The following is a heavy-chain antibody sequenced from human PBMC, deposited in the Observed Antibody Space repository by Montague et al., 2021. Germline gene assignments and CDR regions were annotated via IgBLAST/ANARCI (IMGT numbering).Heavy chain of an antibody. Sequence: SLRLSCAASGFSFSSLWMHWVRQAPGKGLVRVSQITSDGSDTNYADSVKGRFTISRDSAKSTLYLQMNSLRDEDTAVYYCVRDRPTAWFDSWGQGTLVTVSS. V-gene: IGHV3-74*01. CDR2: ITSDGSDT. D-gene: IGHD5-18*01. CDR1: GFSFSSLW. J-gene: IGHJ5*01. CDR3: VRDRPTAWFDS.